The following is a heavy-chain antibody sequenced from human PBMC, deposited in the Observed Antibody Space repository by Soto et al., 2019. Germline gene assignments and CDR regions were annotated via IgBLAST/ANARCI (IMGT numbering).Heavy chain of an antibody. CDR3: ARGSFPVGMDV. Sequence: SLRLSCEASGFTFSSHTMNWVRQAPGRGLEWVSSISSRGSYIYYADSVKGRFTISRDNAKNSLYLQMNSLRAEDTAVYYCARGSFPVGMDVWGQGTTVTVSS. CDR1: GFTFSSHT. V-gene: IGHV3-21*01. CDR2: ISSRGSYI. J-gene: IGHJ6*02.